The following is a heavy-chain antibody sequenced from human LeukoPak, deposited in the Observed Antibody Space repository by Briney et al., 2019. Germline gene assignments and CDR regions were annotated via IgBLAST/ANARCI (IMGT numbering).Heavy chain of an antibody. CDR2: INHSGST. D-gene: IGHD5-12*01. Sequence: PESLSLAWAVYGRSFSGYYWSCIRQPPGNWIEWIGEINHSGSTNYNPSLTSRVTISVDTSKNQCSLKLSSVTAADTAVYYCAREYSGYDFDYWGQGTLVTVSS. V-gene: IGHV4-34*01. CDR1: GRSFSGYY. CDR3: AREYSGYDFDY. J-gene: IGHJ4*02.